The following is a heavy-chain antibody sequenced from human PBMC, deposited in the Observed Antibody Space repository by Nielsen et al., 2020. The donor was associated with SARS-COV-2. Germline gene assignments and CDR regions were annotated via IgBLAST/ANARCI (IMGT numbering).Heavy chain of an antibody. D-gene: IGHD6-13*01. CDR2: INSDGSST. Sequence: GSLRLSCAASGFTFSSYWMHWVRQAPGKGLVWVSRINSDGSSTSYADSVKGRFTISRDNAKNTLYLQMDSLRAEDTAMYYCARDGSWYSPLFDYWGQGTLVTVSS. CDR3: ARDGSWYSPLFDY. J-gene: IGHJ4*02. CDR1: GFTFSSYW. V-gene: IGHV3-74*01.